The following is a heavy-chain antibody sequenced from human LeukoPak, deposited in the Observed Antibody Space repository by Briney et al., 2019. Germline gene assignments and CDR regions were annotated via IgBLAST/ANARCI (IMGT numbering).Heavy chain of an antibody. V-gene: IGHV3-23*01. Sequence: GGSLRLSCAASGFTFSSYAMSWVRQAPGKGLEWVSAISGSGGSTYYADSVKGRFTISRDNSKNTLYLQMNSLRAEHTAVYYCAKGSSYPYRYSLDLSYWGQGTLVTVSS. CDR3: AKGSSYPYRYSLDLSY. CDR1: GFTFSSYA. D-gene: IGHD1-26*01. J-gene: IGHJ4*02. CDR2: ISGSGGST.